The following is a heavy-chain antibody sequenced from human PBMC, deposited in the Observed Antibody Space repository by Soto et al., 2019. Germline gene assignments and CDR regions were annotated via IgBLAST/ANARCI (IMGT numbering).Heavy chain of an antibody. J-gene: IGHJ4*02. CDR3: AKTSVPYYYDGSGSTDF. D-gene: IGHD3-22*01. CDR2: ISGSGGST. CDR1: GFTFSSYT. Sequence: SLRLSCAASGFTFSSYTMNWVRQAPGKGLEWVSAISGSGGSTYSADSVKGRFTISRDNSKNTLYLQMNSLRAEDTAVYYCAKTSVPYYYDGSGSTDFWGQGTLVTVSS. V-gene: IGHV3-23*01.